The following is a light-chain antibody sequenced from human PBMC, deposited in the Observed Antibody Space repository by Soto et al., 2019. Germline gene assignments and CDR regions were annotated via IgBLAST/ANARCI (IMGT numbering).Light chain of an antibody. J-gene: IGKJ1*01. CDR3: HHYET. CDR1: QSVSRSY. V-gene: IGKV3-20*01. CDR2: GAS. Sequence: EIVLTQSPGTVALSAGDIASLSCRASQSVSRSYLGWYQQKPGQAPRLLMYGASIRAAGVPDRFSGSGYGTEFTLTISRLEPEDFTVYYCHHYETFGQGTKVDIK.